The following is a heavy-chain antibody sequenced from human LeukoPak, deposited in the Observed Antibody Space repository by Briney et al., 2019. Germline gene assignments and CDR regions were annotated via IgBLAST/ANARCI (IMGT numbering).Heavy chain of an antibody. CDR3: AKERGSGYPEVDAFDI. D-gene: IGHD3-22*01. J-gene: IGHJ3*02. CDR2: ISGSGGST. Sequence: GGSLRLSCAASGFTFSSYAMSWVRQAPGKGLEWVSAISGSGGSTYYADSVKGRFTISRDNSKNTLYLQMKSLRAEDTAVYYCAKERGSGYPEVDAFDIWGQGTMVTVSS. CDR1: GFTFSSYA. V-gene: IGHV3-23*01.